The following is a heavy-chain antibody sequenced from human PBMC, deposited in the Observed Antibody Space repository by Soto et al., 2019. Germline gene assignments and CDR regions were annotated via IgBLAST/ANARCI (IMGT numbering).Heavy chain of an antibody. Sequence: SQTLSLTCAISGDSFSSNSAAWNWIRQSPSRGLEWLGRTYYRSKWYNDYAVSVKSRITINPDTSKNQFSLQLNSVTPEDTAVYYCARFGATWSDYYYGMDVWGQGTTVTVSS. J-gene: IGHJ6*02. CDR3: ARFGATWSDYYYGMDV. CDR1: GDSFSSNSAA. D-gene: IGHD3-16*01. V-gene: IGHV6-1*01. CDR2: TYYRSKWYN.